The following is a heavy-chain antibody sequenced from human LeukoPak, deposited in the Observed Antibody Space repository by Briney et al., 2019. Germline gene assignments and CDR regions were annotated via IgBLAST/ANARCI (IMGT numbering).Heavy chain of an antibody. J-gene: IGHJ3*02. CDR3: ARDHRSIQYYDILTGYYRDDAFDI. D-gene: IGHD3-9*01. CDR1: GGSFSGYY. V-gene: IGHV4-34*01. Sequence: SETLSLTCAVYGGSFSGYYWSWIRQLPGKGLEWIGEINHSGSTNYNPSLKSRVTISVDTSKNQFSLKLSSVTAADTAVYYCARDHRSIQYYDILTGYYRDDAFDIWGQGTMVTVSS. CDR2: INHSGST.